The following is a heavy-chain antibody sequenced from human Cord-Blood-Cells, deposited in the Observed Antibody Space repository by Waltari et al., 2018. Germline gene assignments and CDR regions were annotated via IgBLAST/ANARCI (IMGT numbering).Heavy chain of an antibody. CDR2: IYYSGST. CDR1: GGSLSSYY. CDR3: ARFGYSSSWFDY. J-gene: IGHJ4*02. Sequence: QVQLQESGPGLVKPSETLSLTCTASGGSLSSYYWSWIRQPPGKGLEWIGYIYYSGSTNYNPSLKSRVTISVDTSKNQFSLKLSSVTAADTAVYYCARFGYSSSWFDYWGQGTLVTVSS. D-gene: IGHD6-13*01. V-gene: IGHV4-59*01.